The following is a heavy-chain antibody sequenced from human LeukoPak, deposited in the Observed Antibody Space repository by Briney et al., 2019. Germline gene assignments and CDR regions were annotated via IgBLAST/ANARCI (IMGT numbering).Heavy chain of an antibody. CDR1: GGSISSGGYY. J-gene: IGHJ4*02. D-gene: IGHD4-23*01. Sequence: PSETLSLTCTVSGGSISSGGYYWSWVRQHPGKGLEWIGYIYYSGSTYYNPSLKSRVTISVDTSKNQFSLKLSSVTAADTAVYYCASTDYGGYFDYWGQGTLVTVSS. CDR2: IYYSGST. CDR3: ASTDYGGYFDY. V-gene: IGHV4-31*03.